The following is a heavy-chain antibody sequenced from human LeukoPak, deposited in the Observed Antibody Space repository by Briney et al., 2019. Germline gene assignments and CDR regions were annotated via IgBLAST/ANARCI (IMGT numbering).Heavy chain of an antibody. CDR2: IRYDGSNK. CDR1: GFTFSSYW. CDR3: AKNIAAADSSGYYYYYMDV. Sequence: GGSLRLSCAASGFTFSSYWMSWVRQAPGKGLEWVAFIRYDGSNKYYADSVKGRFTISRDNSKNTLYLQMNSLRAEDTAVYYCAKNIAAADSSGYYYYYMDVWGKGTTVTVSS. D-gene: IGHD6-13*01. J-gene: IGHJ6*03. V-gene: IGHV3-30*02.